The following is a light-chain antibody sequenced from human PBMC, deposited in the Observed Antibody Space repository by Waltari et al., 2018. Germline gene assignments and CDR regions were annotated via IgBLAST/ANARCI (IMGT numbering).Light chain of an antibody. CDR3: QHHNNWPPRWT. CDR1: QSVSSK. CDR2: GAS. V-gene: IGKV3-15*01. Sequence: EIVMTQSPVTLSVSPGERATLSCRASQSVSSKLAWYQQKPGQAPRLLIYGASTRATGVPARFSGSGSGPEYILTISSLQSEDFAVYYCQHHNNWPPRWTFGQGTKVEIK. J-gene: IGKJ1*01.